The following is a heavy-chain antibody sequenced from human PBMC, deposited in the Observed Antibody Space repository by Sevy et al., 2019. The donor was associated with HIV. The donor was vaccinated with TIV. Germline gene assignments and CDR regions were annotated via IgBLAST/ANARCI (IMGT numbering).Heavy chain of an antibody. J-gene: IGHJ4*02. D-gene: IGHD1-26*01. Sequence: GGSLRLSCAVSGFTFINAWMSWVRQAPGKGLEWVGRIKRKTDGGTTDNTAPVKGRFSISRDDSKNTLYLQMNSLKAEDTAVYYCTTVGGTYSDPIFDYWGQGTLVTVSS. CDR1: GFTFINAW. V-gene: IGHV3-15*01. CDR2: IKRKTDGGTT. CDR3: TTVGGTYSDPIFDY.